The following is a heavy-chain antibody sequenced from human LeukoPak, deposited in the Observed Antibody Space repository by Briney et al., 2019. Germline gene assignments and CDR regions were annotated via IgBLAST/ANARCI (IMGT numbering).Heavy chain of an antibody. V-gene: IGHV3-23*01. Sequence: GGSLRLSCAASGMPFSSDAMSWVRQAPGKGLEWVSAINGGTTLYADSVKGRFTISRDNSKNTLYLQMNSLRTEDTAVYYCAKLTVPLDAFDIWGQGTMVTVSS. J-gene: IGHJ3*02. CDR1: GMPFSSDA. CDR2: INGGTT. D-gene: IGHD2-2*01. CDR3: AKLTVPLDAFDI.